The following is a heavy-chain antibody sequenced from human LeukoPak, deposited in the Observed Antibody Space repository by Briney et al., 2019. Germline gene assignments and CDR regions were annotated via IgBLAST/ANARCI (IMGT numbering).Heavy chain of an antibody. CDR1: GFTFSSYE. D-gene: IGHD1-1*01. V-gene: IGHV3-48*03. CDR2: ISSSGSTI. J-gene: IGHJ3*02. CDR3: ARDRDTTPATGLASDI. Sequence: PGGSLRLSCAVSGFTFSSYEINWVRLAPGKGLEWVSSISSSGSTISYADSVKGRLTISRDNAKNSLYLQMNNLRADDTAVYYCARDRDTTPATGLASDIWGQGTMVTVSS.